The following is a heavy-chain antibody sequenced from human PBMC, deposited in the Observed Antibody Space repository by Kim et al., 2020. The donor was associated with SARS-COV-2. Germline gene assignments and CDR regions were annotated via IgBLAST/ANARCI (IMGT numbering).Heavy chain of an antibody. Sequence: GGSLRLSCAASGFTFSSYGMHWVRQAPGKGLEWVAVIWYDGSNKYYADSVKGRFTISRDNSKNTLYLQMNSLRAEDTAVYYCARVPNWNYILGADYWGQGTLVTVSS. CDR2: IWYDGSNK. V-gene: IGHV3-33*01. J-gene: IGHJ4*02. CDR3: ARVPNWNYILGADY. D-gene: IGHD1-7*01. CDR1: GFTFSSYG.